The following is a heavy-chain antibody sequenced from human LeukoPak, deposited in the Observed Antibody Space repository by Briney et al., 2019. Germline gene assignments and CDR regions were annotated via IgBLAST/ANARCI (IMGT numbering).Heavy chain of an antibody. CDR2: IKPNSGDT. Sequence: ASVKLSCKASGYTFPDYYMHWVRQAPGQGLEWMGWIKPNSGDTNHAQNFQGRVTLTRDTSISTAYMELSSLRSDDSAVYYCAGEYCSGGSCRQGFDYWGQGTLVTVSS. J-gene: IGHJ4*02. D-gene: IGHD2-15*01. CDR3: AGEYCSGGSCRQGFDY. CDR1: GYTFPDYY. V-gene: IGHV1-2*02.